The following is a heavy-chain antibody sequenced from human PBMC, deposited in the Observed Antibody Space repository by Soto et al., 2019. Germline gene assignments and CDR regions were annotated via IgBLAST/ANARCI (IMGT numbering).Heavy chain of an antibody. Sequence: GASVKVSCKASGYIFITYGISWVRQAPGQGLEWMGWISAYNGNTNYAQKLQGRGTMTTDTSTSTAYMELRSLRSADTAVYYCERDPAKYTWNYEADYWGQGPLVTVPS. CDR3: ERDPAKYTWNYEADY. J-gene: IGHJ4*02. CDR2: ISAYNGNT. D-gene: IGHD1-7*01. V-gene: IGHV1-18*01. CDR1: GYIFITYG.